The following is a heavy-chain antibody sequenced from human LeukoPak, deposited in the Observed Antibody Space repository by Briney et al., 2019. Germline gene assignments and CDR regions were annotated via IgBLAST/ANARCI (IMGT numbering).Heavy chain of an antibody. CDR2: IYYTGST. J-gene: IGHJ3*02. V-gene: IGHV4-59*08. CDR3: ARQQYDYVWGSYRPERGAFDI. Sequence: SETLSLTCVVSGGSISGYYWSWIRQPPGRRLEWIGYIYYTGSTNYNPSLKSRVTISVDTSKNQFSLKLSSVTAADTAVYYCARQQYDYVWGSYRPERGAFDIWGQGTMVTVSS. CDR1: GGSISGYY. D-gene: IGHD3-16*02.